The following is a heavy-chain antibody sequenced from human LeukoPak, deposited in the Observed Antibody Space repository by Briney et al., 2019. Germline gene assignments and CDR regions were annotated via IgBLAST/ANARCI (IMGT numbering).Heavy chain of an antibody. Sequence: GGSLRLSCAASGFTVSSNYMSWVRQAPGKGLEWVSVIYSGGSTYYADSVKGRFTISRDNSKNTLYLQMNSLRAEDTAVYYCARGPKYSSSWQIDYWGQGTLVTVSS. D-gene: IGHD6-13*01. J-gene: IGHJ4*02. CDR2: IYSGGST. V-gene: IGHV3-53*01. CDR1: GFTVSSNY. CDR3: ARGPKYSSSWQIDY.